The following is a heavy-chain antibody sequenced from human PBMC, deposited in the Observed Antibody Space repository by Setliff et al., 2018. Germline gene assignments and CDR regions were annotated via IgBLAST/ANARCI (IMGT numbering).Heavy chain of an antibody. CDR1: GGSISSGGYY. Sequence: TLSLTCTVTGGSISSGGYYWSWIRQHPGKGLEWIGYIYYSGSTYYNPSLKSRVTISVDTSKNQFSLKLSSVTAADTAVYYCARRATYCNFWSGYYDYCGQGPLVTVSS. J-gene: IGHJ4*02. D-gene: IGHD3-3*01. CDR2: IYYSGST. CDR3: ARRATYCNFWSGYYDY. V-gene: IGHV4-31*03.